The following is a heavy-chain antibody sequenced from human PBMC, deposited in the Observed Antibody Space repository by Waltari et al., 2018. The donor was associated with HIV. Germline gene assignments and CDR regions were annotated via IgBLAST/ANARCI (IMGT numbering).Heavy chain of an antibody. D-gene: IGHD3-10*01. J-gene: IGHJ3*01. CDR3: ARLKAGADNAFDL. CDR1: IYCFASYW. Sequence: QVVQSGTERRRSGECLKISCRSSIYCFASYWVGWVRQKTGQGMEWMGIIYPGDSDTMYSPSFQGQVTVSVDKSLDTAYLQWGSLRSSDTAMYYCARLKAGADNAFDLWGRGTMVIVSS. CDR2: IYPGDSDT. V-gene: IGHV5-51*03.